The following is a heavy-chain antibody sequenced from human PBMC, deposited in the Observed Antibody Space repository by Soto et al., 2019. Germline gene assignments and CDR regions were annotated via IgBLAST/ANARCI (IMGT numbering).Heavy chain of an antibody. Sequence: ASVKVSCKASGYTFTSYGISWVRQAPGQGLEWMGWISAYNGNTNYAQKLQGRVTMTTDTSTSTAYMELRSLRSDDTAVYYCATDVWITMVRGVINWFDPWGQGTLVTVSS. CDR3: ATDVWITMVRGVINWFDP. J-gene: IGHJ5*02. V-gene: IGHV1-18*01. CDR2: ISAYNGNT. CDR1: GYTFTSYG. D-gene: IGHD3-10*01.